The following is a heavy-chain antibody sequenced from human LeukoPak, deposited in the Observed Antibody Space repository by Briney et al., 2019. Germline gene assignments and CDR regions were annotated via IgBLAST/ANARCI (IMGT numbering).Heavy chain of an antibody. V-gene: IGHV4-39*01. D-gene: IGHD3-10*01. CDR3: ARLEYYYQHRFDY. J-gene: IGHJ4*02. CDR1: GGSISSSSYS. CDR2: IYYSGST. Sequence: PSETLSLTCTVSGGSISSSSYSWGWIRQPPGKGLEWIGRIYYSGSTYYNPSLKSRVTISVDTSKNQFSLKLSSGTAADTAVYYCARLEYYYQHRFDYWGQGTLVTVSS.